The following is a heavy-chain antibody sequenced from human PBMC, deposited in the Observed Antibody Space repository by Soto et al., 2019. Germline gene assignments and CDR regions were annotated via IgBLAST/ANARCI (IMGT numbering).Heavy chain of an antibody. CDR1: GGSISSSNW. Sequence: QVQLQESGPGLVKPSGTLSLTCAVSGGSISSSNWWSWVRQPPGKGLEWIGEIYHSGSTNYNPSLKSRVTISVDTSKNQFSLKLTSVTAADTAVYYCARDQGISGTTRGTFDYWGQGTLVTVSS. D-gene: IGHD1-20*01. CDR3: ARDQGISGTTRGTFDY. V-gene: IGHV4-4*02. CDR2: IYHSGST. J-gene: IGHJ4*02.